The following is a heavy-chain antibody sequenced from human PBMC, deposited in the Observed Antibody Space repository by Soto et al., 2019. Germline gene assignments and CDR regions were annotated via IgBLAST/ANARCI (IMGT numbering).Heavy chain of an antibody. Sequence: PGGSLRLSCAASGFTFSSWTMNWVRQAPGKGLEWVSSINGGGYDTWYADSVKGRFTSSRDNSKDTLHLQMNSLRADDTAVYYCVKGANSAHPYFFDSWGQRTLVTVSS. CDR3: VKGANSAHPYFFDS. CDR1: GFTFSSWT. V-gene: IGHV3-23*01. D-gene: IGHD1-26*01. J-gene: IGHJ4*02. CDR2: INGGGYDT.